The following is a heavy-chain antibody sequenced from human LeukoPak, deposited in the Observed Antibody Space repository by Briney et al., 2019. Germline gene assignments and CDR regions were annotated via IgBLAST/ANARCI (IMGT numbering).Heavy chain of an antibody. J-gene: IGHJ3*02. CDR2: IYYSGST. CDR3: ARGGNYYDSSGYTYAFDI. V-gene: IGHV4-59*01. Sequence: SETLSLTCTVSGGSLSSYYWSWIRQPPGKGLEWIGYIYYSGSTNYNPSLKSRVTISVDTSKNQFSLKLSSVTAADTAVYYCARGGNYYDSSGYTYAFDIWGQGTMVTVSS. D-gene: IGHD3-22*01. CDR1: GGSLSSYY.